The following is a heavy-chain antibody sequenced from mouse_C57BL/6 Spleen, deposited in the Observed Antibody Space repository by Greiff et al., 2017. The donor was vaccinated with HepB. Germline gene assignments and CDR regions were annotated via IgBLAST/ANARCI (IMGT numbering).Heavy chain of an antibody. CDR2: IRNKANNHAT. D-gene: IGHD2-4*01. J-gene: IGHJ2*01. CDR3: TRSTMRRYYFDY. CDR1: GFTFSDAW. V-gene: IGHV6-6*01. Sequence: VQLKESGGGLVQPGGSMKLSCAASGFTFSDAWMDWVRQSPEKGLEWVAEIRNKANNHATYYAESVKGRFTISGDDSKSSVYLQMNSLRAEDTGIYYCTRSTMRRYYFDYWGQGTTLTVSS.